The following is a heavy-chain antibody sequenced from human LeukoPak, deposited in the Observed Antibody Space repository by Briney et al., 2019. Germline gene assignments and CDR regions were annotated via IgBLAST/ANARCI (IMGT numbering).Heavy chain of an antibody. V-gene: IGHV1-24*01. CDR2: FEPEDGET. J-gene: IGHJ4*02. CDR1: GYTLTKLS. Sequence: GASVKDSCKVSGYTLTKLSMHRVRQAPGKGLEWMGGFEPEDGETIYAQKFQGRVTMTEDTSTDTAYMELSSLRSEDTAVYYCATGDPMYFDYWGQGTLVTVSS. D-gene: IGHD3-16*01. CDR3: ATGDPMYFDY.